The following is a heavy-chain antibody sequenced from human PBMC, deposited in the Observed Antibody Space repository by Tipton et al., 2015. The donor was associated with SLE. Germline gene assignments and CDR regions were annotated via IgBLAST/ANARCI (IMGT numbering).Heavy chain of an antibody. D-gene: IGHD2-21*01. J-gene: IGHJ5*02. Sequence: TLSLTCTVSGGSISSSSYYWGWIRQPPGKGLEWIGEIDHFGNTNYNPSLKSRVTVSVDTSKNQFSLKLSSVTAADTAVYYCARAGGGDSNWFDPWGQGTLVTVSS. V-gene: IGHV4-39*07. CDR3: ARAGGGDSNWFDP. CDR2: IDHFGNT. CDR1: GGSISSSSYY.